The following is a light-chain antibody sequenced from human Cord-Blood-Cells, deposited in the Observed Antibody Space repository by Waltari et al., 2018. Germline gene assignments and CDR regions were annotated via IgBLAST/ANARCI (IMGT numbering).Light chain of an antibody. CDR2: AAS. Sequence: DIQMTQSPSSLSASVGDRVTYTCRAIQGISNYFAGDQQQPGKFPKLLIYAASTLLSGGASRFSGSGSRTDFTLAISSLQPEDGATYYSRKYSSAHLTFVPGTKVDIK. CDR1: QGISNY. CDR3: RKYSSAHLT. V-gene: IGKV1-27*01. J-gene: IGKJ3*01.